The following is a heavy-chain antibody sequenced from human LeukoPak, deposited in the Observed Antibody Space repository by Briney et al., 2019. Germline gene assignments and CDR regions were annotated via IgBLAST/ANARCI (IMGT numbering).Heavy chain of an antibody. CDR1: GFTFSSYA. CDR2: ITGGGLHT. J-gene: IGHJ4*02. V-gene: IGHV3-23*01. Sequence: GGSLRLSCAASGFTFSSYAMTWVRQAPGKGLEWVSAITGGGLHTYYADSVKGRFTASRDNSKNTLYLQMNSLRAEDTAVYYCAKSLRNYVYWGQGTLVTVSS. CDR3: AKSLRNYVY. D-gene: IGHD1-7*01.